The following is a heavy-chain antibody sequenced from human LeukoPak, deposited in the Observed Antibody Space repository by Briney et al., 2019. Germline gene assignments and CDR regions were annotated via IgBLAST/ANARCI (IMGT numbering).Heavy chain of an antibody. Sequence: SETLSLTCAVSGYSISSGYYWGWIRQPPGKGLEWIGSIYHSGSTYYNPSLKSRVTISVDTSKNQFSLRLSSVTAADTAVYYCARHSPNWGINYWGQGTLVTVSS. V-gene: IGHV4-38-2*01. CDR3: ARHSPNWGINY. D-gene: IGHD7-27*01. J-gene: IGHJ4*02. CDR2: IYHSGST. CDR1: GYSISSGYY.